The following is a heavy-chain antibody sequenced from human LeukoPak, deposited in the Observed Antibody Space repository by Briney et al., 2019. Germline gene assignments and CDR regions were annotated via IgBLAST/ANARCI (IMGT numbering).Heavy chain of an antibody. D-gene: IGHD6-13*01. CDR1: GYTFTSYY. Sequence: VASVKVSCKASGYTFTSYYMHWVRQAPGQGLEWMGIINPSGGSTSYAQKFQGRVTMTRDTSTSTVYMELSSLRSDDTAVYYCARDPRYSSSWSSPHSAYYFDYWGQGTLVTVSS. V-gene: IGHV1-46*01. CDR3: ARDPRYSSSWSSPHSAYYFDY. J-gene: IGHJ4*02. CDR2: INPSGGST.